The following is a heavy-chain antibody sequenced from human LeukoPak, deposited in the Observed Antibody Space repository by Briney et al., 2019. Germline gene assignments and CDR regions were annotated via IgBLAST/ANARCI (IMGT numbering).Heavy chain of an antibody. CDR2: INHSGST. D-gene: IGHD6-19*01. CDR3: AKGLYRSGWYYFDY. J-gene: IGHJ4*02. Sequence: SETLSLTCAVYGGSFSGYYWSWIRQPPGKGLEWIGEINHSGSTNYNPSLKSRVTISVDTSKNQFSLTLSSVTAADTAVYYCAKGLYRSGWYYFDYWGQGTLVTVSS. CDR1: GGSFSGYY. V-gene: IGHV4-34*01.